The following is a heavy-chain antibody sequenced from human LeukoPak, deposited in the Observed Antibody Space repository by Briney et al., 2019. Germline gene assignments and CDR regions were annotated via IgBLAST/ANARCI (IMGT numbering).Heavy chain of an antibody. CDR1: GGSISSSGYY. Sequence: ETLSLTCTVSGGSISSSGYYWGWVRQAPGKGLEWVSAISDSGDRTYYADSVKGRFTLSRDNSKNTLYLQMNSLRAEDTAVHYCAKDARRSSGWWFFDHWGQGTLVTVSS. D-gene: IGHD6-19*01. CDR3: AKDARRSSGWWFFDH. J-gene: IGHJ4*02. V-gene: IGHV3-23*01. CDR2: ISDSGDRT.